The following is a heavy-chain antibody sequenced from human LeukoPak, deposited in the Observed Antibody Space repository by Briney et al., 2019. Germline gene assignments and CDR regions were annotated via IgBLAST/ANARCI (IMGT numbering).Heavy chain of an antibody. J-gene: IGHJ4*02. V-gene: IGHV4-59*01. CDR2: IYYSGST. CDR3: ARGRPAIWFGEFSPYYFDY. CDR1: GGSISSYY. D-gene: IGHD3-10*01. Sequence: PSETLSLTCTVSGGSISSYYWSWIRQPPGKGLERIGYIYYSGSTNYNPSLKSRVTISVDTSKNQFSLKLSSVTAADTAVYYCARGRPAIWFGEFSPYYFDYWGQGALVTVSS.